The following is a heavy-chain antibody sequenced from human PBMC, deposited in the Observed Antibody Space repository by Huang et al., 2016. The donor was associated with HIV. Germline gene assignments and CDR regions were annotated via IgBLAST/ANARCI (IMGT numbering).Heavy chain of an antibody. J-gene: IGHJ4*02. Sequence: QVQLVQSGAEVKKPGSSVKVSCKASGGTFSSSAINGVRQAPGQGLEWMGGRIPILCTANYAQKFQGRATITADESTSTAYMELSSLRSEDTAVYYCAREFYYDSSGYYFDYWGQGTLVTVSS. CDR3: AREFYYDSSGYYFDY. CDR1: GGTFSSSA. V-gene: IGHV1-69*01. CDR2: RIPILCTA. D-gene: IGHD3-22*01.